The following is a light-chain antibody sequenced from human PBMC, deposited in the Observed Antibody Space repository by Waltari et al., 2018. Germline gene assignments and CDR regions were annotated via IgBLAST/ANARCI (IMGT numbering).Light chain of an antibody. J-gene: IGLJ2*01. CDR1: SSDVGGYNY. Sequence: QSALAQPASVSGSPGQSITVSCTGTSSDVGGYNYFCWYHQHPGKAPKVMIYEVSKRPSGVSDRFSGSKSGNTASLTISGLQAEDEADYYCTSFTTTSTVQFGGGTKVTVL. CDR3: TSFTTTSTVQ. V-gene: IGLV2-14*01. CDR2: EVS.